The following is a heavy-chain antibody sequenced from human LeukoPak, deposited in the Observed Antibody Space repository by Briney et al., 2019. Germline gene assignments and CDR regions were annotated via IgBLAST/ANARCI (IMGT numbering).Heavy chain of an antibody. V-gene: IGHV3-48*04. Sequence: HSGGTLRLSCAASGFTFSSYSMNWVRQAPGKGLEWVSYISSSSSTIYYADSVKGRFTISRDNAKNSLYLQMNSLRAEDTAVYYCASLRYFDWLRDYYYGMDVWGQGTTVTVSS. CDR2: ISSSSSTI. D-gene: IGHD3-9*01. CDR1: GFTFSSYS. J-gene: IGHJ6*02. CDR3: ASLRYFDWLRDYYYGMDV.